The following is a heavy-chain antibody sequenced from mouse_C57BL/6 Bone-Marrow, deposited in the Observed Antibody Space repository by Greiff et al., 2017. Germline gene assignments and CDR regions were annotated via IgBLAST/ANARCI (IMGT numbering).Heavy chain of an antibody. Sequence: EVKLVESGGDLVKPGGSLKLSCAASGFTFSSYGMSWVRQPPDKRLEWVATISSGGSYTYYPDSVKGRFTISRDNAKNTLYLQRSSLKSEDTAMYYCARRYYYGSGRYCDVWGTGTTVTVSS. CDR2: ISSGGSYT. D-gene: IGHD1-1*01. CDR3: ARRYYYGSGRYCDV. CDR1: GFTFSSYG. J-gene: IGHJ1*03. V-gene: IGHV5-6*02.